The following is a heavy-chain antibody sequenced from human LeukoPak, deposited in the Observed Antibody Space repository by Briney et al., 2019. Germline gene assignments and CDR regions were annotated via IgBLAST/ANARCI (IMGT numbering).Heavy chain of an antibody. CDR3: ARAYLLDYHYYYGMDV. CDR2: IYYSGST. Sequence: SQTLSLTCTVSGGSISSGDYYWSWIRQPPGKGLEWIGYIYYSGSTYYNPSLKSRVTISVDTSKNQFSLKLSSVTAADTAVYYCARAYLLDYHYYYGMDVWGKGTTVTVSS. CDR1: GGSISSGDYY. J-gene: IGHJ6*04. V-gene: IGHV4-30-4*01.